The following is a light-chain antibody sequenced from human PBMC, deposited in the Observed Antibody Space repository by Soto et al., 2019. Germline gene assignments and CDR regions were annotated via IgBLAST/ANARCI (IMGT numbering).Light chain of an antibody. J-gene: IGLJ1*01. CDR2: EVS. Sequence: QSVLTQPASVSGSPGQSITISCTGTSSDVGGYNYVSWYQQHPGKTPKLIIYEVSNRTSRSSNRFSGSKSCNTASLTISRLQAEDEADYYCSSYTSRSTYVSGNGTKVTVL. CDR1: SSDVGGYNY. CDR3: SSYTSRSTYV. V-gene: IGLV2-14*01.